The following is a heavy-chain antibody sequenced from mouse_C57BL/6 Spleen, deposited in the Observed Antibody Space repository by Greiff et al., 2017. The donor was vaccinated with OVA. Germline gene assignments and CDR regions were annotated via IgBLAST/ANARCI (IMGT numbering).Heavy chain of an antibody. CDR3: ARRDLAWFAY. CDR1: GYAFTNYL. V-gene: IGHV1-54*01. Sequence: QVQLQQSGAELVRPGTSVKVSCKASGYAFTNYLIEWVKQRPGQGLEWIGVINPGSGGTNYNEKFKGKATLTADKSSSTAYMQLSSRTSEDSAVYFCARRDLAWFAYWGQGTLVTVSA. J-gene: IGHJ3*01. CDR2: INPGSGGT.